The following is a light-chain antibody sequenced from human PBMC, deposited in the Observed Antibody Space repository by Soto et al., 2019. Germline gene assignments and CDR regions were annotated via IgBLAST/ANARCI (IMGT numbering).Light chain of an antibody. V-gene: IGLV2-14*01. CDR3: SSYTSSSTS. Sequence: QSVQTQPASVSGSPGQSITLSCTGTSSDVGGYNYVSWYQQHPGKAPKLMIYDVSNRPSGVSNRFSGSKSGNTASLTISGLQAEDEADYYCSSYTSSSTSFGTGTKVTVL. J-gene: IGLJ1*01. CDR1: SSDVGGYNY. CDR2: DVS.